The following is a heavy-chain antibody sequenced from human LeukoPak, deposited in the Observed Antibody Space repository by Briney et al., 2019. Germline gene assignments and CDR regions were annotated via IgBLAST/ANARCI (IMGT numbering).Heavy chain of an antibody. CDR2: IAYDENNK. J-gene: IGHJ4*02. CDR3: AKGIYSSGSYSHFDY. CDR1: GFSFSSYG. D-gene: IGHD3-10*01. V-gene: IGHV3-30*18. Sequence: GGSLRLSCAASGFSFSSYGMHWVRQAPGKGLEWVAVIAYDENNKFYGDSVKGRFTISRDNSKNTLYLQMNSLRAEDTAVYYCAKGIYSSGSYSHFDYWGQGTLVTVSS.